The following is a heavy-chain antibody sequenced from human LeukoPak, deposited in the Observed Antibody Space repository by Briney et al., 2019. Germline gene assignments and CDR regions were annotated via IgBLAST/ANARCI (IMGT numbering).Heavy chain of an antibody. CDR2: IYYSGRT. CDR1: GGSISSSSYY. D-gene: IGHD3-22*01. V-gene: IGHV4-39*01. CDR3: ARRRYYDSSGYLE. Sequence: PSETLSLTCTVSGGSISSSSYYWGWIRQPPGKGLEWIGTIYYSGRTYYSPSLKGRVTLSVDMSNNQFSLTLSSVTAADTALYFCARRRYYDSSGYLEWGQGTLVTVSS. J-gene: IGHJ1*01.